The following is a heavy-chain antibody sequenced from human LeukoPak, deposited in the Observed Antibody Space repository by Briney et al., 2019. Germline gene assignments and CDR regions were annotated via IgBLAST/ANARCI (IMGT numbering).Heavy chain of an antibody. Sequence: ASVKVSCKVSGYTLTELFMHWVRQAPGKGLEWMGDFDPEDGETIYAQKFQGRVTMTEDTSTDTAYMELSRVKSEDTDVYDCATDYYGAGSPHSLSYWGQGTMVTVTS. V-gene: IGHV1-24*01. D-gene: IGHD3-10*01. CDR3: ATDYYGAGSPHSLSY. CDR2: FDPEDGET. CDR1: GYTLTELF. J-gene: IGHJ1*01.